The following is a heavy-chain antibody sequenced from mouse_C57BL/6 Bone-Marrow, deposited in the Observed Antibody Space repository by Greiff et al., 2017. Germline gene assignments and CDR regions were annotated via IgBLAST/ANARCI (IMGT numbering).Heavy chain of an antibody. CDR3: ARTYYYGSSWYFDV. V-gene: IGHV1-9*01. CDR2: ILPGCGSA. Sequence: VPLQQSGAELMQPGASVKLSCKATGYTFTGYWIEWVKQRPGPGLEWIGVILPGCGSANYNEKFKGKATFTADTSSNTDYTQLSSLTTEDSAIYYCARTYYYGSSWYFDVWGTGTTVTVSS. D-gene: IGHD1-1*01. J-gene: IGHJ1*03. CDR1: GYTFTGYW.